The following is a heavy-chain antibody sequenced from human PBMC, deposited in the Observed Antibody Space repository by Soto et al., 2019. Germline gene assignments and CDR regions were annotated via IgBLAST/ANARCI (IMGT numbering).Heavy chain of an antibody. V-gene: IGHV3-23*01. CDR3: AKAAGYCSSTSCYVGGYFDY. CDR2: ISGSGGST. D-gene: IGHD2-2*01. Sequence: GGSLRLSCAASGFTFSSYAMSWVRQAPGKGLEWVSAISGSGGSTYYADSVKGRFTISRDNSKNTLYLQMNSLRAEDTAVYYCAKAAGYCSSTSCYVGGYFDYWGQGTLVTVSS. CDR1: GFTFSSYA. J-gene: IGHJ4*02.